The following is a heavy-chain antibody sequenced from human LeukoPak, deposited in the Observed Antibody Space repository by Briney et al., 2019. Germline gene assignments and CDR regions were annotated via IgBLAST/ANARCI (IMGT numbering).Heavy chain of an antibody. CDR1: GFTFSSYA. D-gene: IGHD3-22*01. Sequence: PGGSLRLSCAASGFTFSSYAMHWVRQAPGKGLEWVAVISYDGSNKYYADSVKGRFTISKDNSKNTLYLQMNSLRAEDTAVYYCAKDQVEYYYDSSGYHDYWGQGTLVTVSS. CDR2: ISYDGSNK. J-gene: IGHJ4*02. V-gene: IGHV3-30*04. CDR3: AKDQVEYYYDSSGYHDY.